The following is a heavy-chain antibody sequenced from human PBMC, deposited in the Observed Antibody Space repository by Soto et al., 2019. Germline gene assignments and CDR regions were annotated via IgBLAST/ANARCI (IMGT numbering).Heavy chain of an antibody. CDR1: GGTFSSYA. CDR3: ARAKYYYDSSGYYYEVAHFDY. V-gene: IGHV1-69*13. Sequence: SVKVSCKASGGTFSSYAISWVRQAPGQGLEWMGGIIPIFGTANYAQKFQGRVTITADESTSTAYMELSSLRSEDTAVYYCARAKYYYDSSGYYYEVAHFDYWGQGTLVTV. CDR2: IIPIFGTA. J-gene: IGHJ4*02. D-gene: IGHD3-22*01.